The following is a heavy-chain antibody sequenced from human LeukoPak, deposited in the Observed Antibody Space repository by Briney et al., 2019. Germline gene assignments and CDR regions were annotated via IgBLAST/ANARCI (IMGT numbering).Heavy chain of an antibody. CDR3: AKGGYSNSPDYMDV. CDR2: IRWDSGSR. CDR1: GFTFDNYG. J-gene: IGHJ6*03. D-gene: IGHD6-13*01. V-gene: IGHV3-9*03. Sequence: GRSLRLSCAASGFTFDNYGMHWVRQAPGKGLEWVSVIRWDSGSRSYADSVKGRFTISRDNAKNSLYLQMNSLRAEDMALYYCAKGGYSNSPDYMDVWGKGTTVTVSS.